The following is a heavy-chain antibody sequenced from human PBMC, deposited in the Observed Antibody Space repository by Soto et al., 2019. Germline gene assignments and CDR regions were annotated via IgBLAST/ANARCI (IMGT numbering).Heavy chain of an antibody. CDR2: ISAYNGNT. CDR1: GYTFTSYG. V-gene: IGHV1-18*04. Sequence: SVKVSCKASGYTFTSYGISWVRQAPGQGLEWMGWISAYNGNTNYAQKLQGRVTMTTDTSTSTAYMELRSLRSDDTAVYYCARDSAVAGNYYYYGMDVWGQGTTVTVSS. D-gene: IGHD6-19*01. J-gene: IGHJ6*02. CDR3: ARDSAVAGNYYYYGMDV.